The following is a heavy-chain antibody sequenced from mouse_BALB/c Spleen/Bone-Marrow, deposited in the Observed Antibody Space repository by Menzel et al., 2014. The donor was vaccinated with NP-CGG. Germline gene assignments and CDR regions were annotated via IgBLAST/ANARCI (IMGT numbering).Heavy chain of an antibody. CDR3: ARGVDYVSWFAY. D-gene: IGHD2-4*01. J-gene: IGHJ3*01. CDR1: GFTFSNYG. CDR2: INTNGGDT. Sequence: EVHLVESGGGLVQPGGSLKLSCAASGFTFSNYGTSWVRQTPDKRLEFVATINTNGGDTYYPDSAKGRFTISRDNVKNTLYLQMSSLKSEDTAMYYRARGVDYVSWFAYWGQGTLVAVSA. V-gene: IGHV5-6-3*01.